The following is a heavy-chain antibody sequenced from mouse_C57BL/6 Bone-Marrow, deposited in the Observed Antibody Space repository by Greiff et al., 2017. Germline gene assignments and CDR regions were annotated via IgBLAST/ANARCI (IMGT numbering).Heavy chain of an antibody. D-gene: IGHD1-1*01. CDR2: ISDGGSYT. V-gene: IGHV5-4*03. J-gene: IGHJ1*03. CDR3: ASSSYGYFDV. CDR1: GFTFSSYA. Sequence: EVMLVESGGGLVKPGGSLKLSCAASGFTFSSYAMSWVRQTPEKRLEWVATISDGGSYTYYPDNVKGRFTISRDNAKNNLYLQMSHLKSEDTAMYYCASSSYGYFDVWGTGTTVTVSS.